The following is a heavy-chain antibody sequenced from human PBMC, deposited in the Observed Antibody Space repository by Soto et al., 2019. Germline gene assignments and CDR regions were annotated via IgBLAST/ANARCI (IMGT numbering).Heavy chain of an antibody. V-gene: IGHV4-39*07. CDR2: INHSGST. D-gene: IGHD2-15*01. Sequence: ASETLSLTCPVSGGSISSSSYYWGWIRQPPGKGLEWIGEINHSGSTNYNPSLKSRVTISVDTSKNQFSLKLSSVTAADTAVYYCARGRGSIVVVVAATPKYFDYWGQGTLVTVSS. CDR1: GGSISSSSYY. J-gene: IGHJ4*02. CDR3: ARGRGSIVVVVAATPKYFDY.